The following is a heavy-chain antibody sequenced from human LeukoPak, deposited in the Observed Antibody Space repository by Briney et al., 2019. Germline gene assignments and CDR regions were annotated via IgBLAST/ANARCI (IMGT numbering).Heavy chain of an antibody. V-gene: IGHV3-30-3*01. CDR1: GFTFSNYA. Sequence: GGSLRLSCAASGFTFSNYAMHWVRQAPGKGLEWVALISSDGSNKYYVDSVKGRFTIPRDNSKNTLYLQMSSLRAEDTAVYYCATHHYDSTGYCSPDQWGQGTLVTVSS. D-gene: IGHD3-22*01. CDR3: ATHHYDSTGYCSPDQ. J-gene: IGHJ4*02. CDR2: ISSDGSNK.